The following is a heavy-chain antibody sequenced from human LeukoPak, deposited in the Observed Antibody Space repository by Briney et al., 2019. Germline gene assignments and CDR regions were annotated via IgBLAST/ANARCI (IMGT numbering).Heavy chain of an antibody. CDR2: INPSGST. V-gene: IGHV4-34*01. D-gene: IGHD3-22*01. CDR3: ARGVQSSGYYL. Sequence: PSETLTLTCVVYGGSFSGYYWSWLRQPPGKGLEWIGEINPSGSTNDNPSLKSRVTISVDTSKNQFSLRLSSVTAADTAVYYCARGVQSSGYYLWGQGTLVTVSS. CDR1: GGSFSGYY. J-gene: IGHJ4*02.